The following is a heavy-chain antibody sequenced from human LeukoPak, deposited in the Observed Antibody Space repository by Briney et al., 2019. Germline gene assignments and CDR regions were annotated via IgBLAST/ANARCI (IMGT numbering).Heavy chain of an antibody. D-gene: IGHD6-6*01. J-gene: IGHJ4*02. CDR1: GYTFTNYG. V-gene: IGHV1-18*01. Sequence: ASVNVSCKASGYTFTNYGISWVRQAPGQGLEWMGWISTYNGNTQYAQKLQGRFTMSTDTSTTTAYMDLRSLRSDDTAVYYCARDVGLYRSSSPPFEYWGQGTLVTVSS. CDR3: ARDVGLYRSSSPPFEY. CDR2: ISTYNGNT.